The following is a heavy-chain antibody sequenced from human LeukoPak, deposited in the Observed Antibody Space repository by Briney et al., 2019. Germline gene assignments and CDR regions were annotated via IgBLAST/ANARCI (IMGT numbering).Heavy chain of an antibody. CDR1: GFTFSSYS. D-gene: IGHD2-15*01. J-gene: IGHJ4*02. CDR3: ARVLCGSCYGLDYFDY. V-gene: IGHV3-48*04. Sequence: TGGSLRLSCAASGFTFSSYSMSWVRQAPGKGLEWVSYISSSGSTIYYADSVKGRFTISRDNAKNSLYLQMNSLRAEDTAVYYCARVLCGSCYGLDYFDYWGQGTLVTVSS. CDR2: ISSSGSTI.